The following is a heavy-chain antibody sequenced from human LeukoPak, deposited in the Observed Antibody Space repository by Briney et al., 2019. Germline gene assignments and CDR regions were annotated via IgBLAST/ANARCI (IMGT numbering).Heavy chain of an antibody. V-gene: IGHV4-61*02. CDR3: ASGARCPSEYFQH. D-gene: IGHD4-17*01. J-gene: IGHJ1*01. CDR1: GGSISSGRYD. CDR2: IYTSGST. Sequence: KSWETLSLACTVSGGSISSGRYDWGWIRQPAGKGLEWIGRIYTSGSTNYNPSLKSRVTISVTTSKNQFSLKLSSVTAADTAVYYCASGARCPSEYFQHWGQGTLVTVSS.